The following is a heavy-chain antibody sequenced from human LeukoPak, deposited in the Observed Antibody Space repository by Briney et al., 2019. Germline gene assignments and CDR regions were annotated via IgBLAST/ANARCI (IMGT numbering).Heavy chain of an antibody. J-gene: IGHJ4*02. D-gene: IGHD3-3*01. V-gene: IGHV4-39*01. Sequence: SETLSLTCTVSGGSISSSSYYWGWIRQPPGKGLAWIGSIYYSGSTYYNPSLKSRVTISVDTSKNQFSLKLSSVTAADTAVYYCARSGRLRFSEWLLYVDYWGQGTRVTVSS. CDR2: IYYSGST. CDR1: GGSISSSSYY. CDR3: ARSGRLRFSEWLLYVDY.